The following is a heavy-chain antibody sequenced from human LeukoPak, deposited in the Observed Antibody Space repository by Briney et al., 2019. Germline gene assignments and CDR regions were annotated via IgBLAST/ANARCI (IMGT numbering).Heavy chain of an antibody. CDR1: GFYFSSHG. D-gene: IGHD3-10*01. CDR2: INFNGGRT. V-gene: IGHV3-23*01. CDR3: AKGGRGSWAGNTGD. Sequence: GGSLRLSCAASGFYFSSHGMSWVRQAPGKGLEWVSTINFNGGRTYYADSVKGRFSVSRDNSKNTLYLQMNSLRVEDTAVYYCAKGGRGSWAGNTGDWGQGTLVSVSS. J-gene: IGHJ4*02.